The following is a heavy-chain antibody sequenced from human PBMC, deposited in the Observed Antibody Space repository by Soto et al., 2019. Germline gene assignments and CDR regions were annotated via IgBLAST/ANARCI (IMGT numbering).Heavy chain of an antibody. J-gene: IGHJ6*02. Sequence: GGSLRLSCAASGFTFSSYAMSWVRQAPGKGLEWVSAISGSGGSTYYADSVKGRFTISRDNSKNTLYLQMNSLRAEDTAVYYCAKDQGEDIYCSGGSCYYGNAIYYYYGMDVWGQGTTVTVSS. CDR3: AKDQGEDIYCSGGSCYYGNAIYYYYGMDV. V-gene: IGHV3-23*01. CDR1: GFTFSSYA. CDR2: ISGSGGST. D-gene: IGHD2-15*01.